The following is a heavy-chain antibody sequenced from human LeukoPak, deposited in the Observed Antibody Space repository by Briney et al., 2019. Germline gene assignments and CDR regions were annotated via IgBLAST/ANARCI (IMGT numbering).Heavy chain of an antibody. Sequence: SETLSLTCSVSGDSISSYYWSWIRQPPGKGLEWIAYIDYSGSNNYNPCLMSRVTISVDTSKNHFSLKVTSVTAADTAVYYCARHGGPGGPAGMDVWGQGTTVIVSS. V-gene: IGHV4-59*08. CDR1: GDSISSYY. CDR3: ARHGGPGGPAGMDV. CDR2: IDYSGSN. J-gene: IGHJ6*02. D-gene: IGHD3-16*01.